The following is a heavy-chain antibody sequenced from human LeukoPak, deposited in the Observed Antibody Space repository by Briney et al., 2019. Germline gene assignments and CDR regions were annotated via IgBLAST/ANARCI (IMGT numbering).Heavy chain of an antibody. J-gene: IGHJ4*02. D-gene: IGHD5-24*01. CDR2: IGSSDSTT. CDR1: GFTFSSYE. CDR3: AKGDDRGLQSRVDY. Sequence: PGGSLRLSCVASGFTFSSYEMNWVRQAPGKGLEWLSYIGSSDSTTHYADSVKGRFTISRDNSKNTLYLQMNSLRAEDTAVYYCAKGDDRGLQSRVDYWGQGTLVTVSS. V-gene: IGHV3-48*03.